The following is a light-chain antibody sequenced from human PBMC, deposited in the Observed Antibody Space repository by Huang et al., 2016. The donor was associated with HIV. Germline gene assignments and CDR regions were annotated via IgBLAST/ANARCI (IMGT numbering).Light chain of an antibody. Sequence: EIVLTQSPATLSLSPGERATLSCRDSQSISTYLAGYQHRPGQSPRLRIYDASKRAVGVPTRFSGRGSGTDFTLTISSLEPEDFAVYFCQQRSEWLTFGGGTRVDI. CDR3: QQRSEWLT. V-gene: IGKV3-11*01. CDR2: DAS. CDR1: QSISTY. J-gene: IGKJ4*01.